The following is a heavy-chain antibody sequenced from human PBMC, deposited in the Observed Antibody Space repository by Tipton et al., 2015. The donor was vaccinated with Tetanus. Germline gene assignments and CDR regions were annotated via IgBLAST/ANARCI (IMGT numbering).Heavy chain of an antibody. J-gene: IGHJ6*02. D-gene: IGHD3-22*01. Sequence: QLVQSGAEVKEPGAPVKVSCKASGYTFTGYYIYWVRQAPGQGLEWMGWIDPNSGGTVYAQKFQGRVTMTRETSISTAYMELRSLRSDDTAVYYCARDRGDYIYYGMDVWGPGTTVTVS. CDR3: ARDRGDYIYYGMDV. V-gene: IGHV1-2*02. CDR2: IDPNSGGT. CDR1: GYTFTGYY.